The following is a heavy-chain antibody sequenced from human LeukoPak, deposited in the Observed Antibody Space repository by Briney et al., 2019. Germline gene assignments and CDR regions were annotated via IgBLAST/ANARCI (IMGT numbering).Heavy chain of an antibody. D-gene: IGHD4-23*01. Sequence: SVKVSCKASGGTLSSYAISWVRQAPGQGLEWMGRIIPIFGTANYAQKFQGRVTITTDESTSTAYMELSSLRSEDTAVYYCARDHDYGGNLDYWGQGTLVTVSS. V-gene: IGHV1-69*05. CDR3: ARDHDYGGNLDY. J-gene: IGHJ4*02. CDR1: GGTLSSYA. CDR2: IIPIFGTA.